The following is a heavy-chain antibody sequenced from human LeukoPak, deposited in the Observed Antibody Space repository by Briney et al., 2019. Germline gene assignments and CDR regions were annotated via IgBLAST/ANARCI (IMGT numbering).Heavy chain of an antibody. V-gene: IGHV4-4*07. J-gene: IGHJ6*03. CDR2: IYTSGST. CDR1: GGSISSYY. CDR3: ARVIAVAGHVGRRYYYYYMDV. Sequence: SETLSLTCTVSGGSISSYYWSWIRQPAGKGLEWIGRIYTSGSTNYNPSLKSRVTMSVDTSKNQFSLKLSSVTAADTAVYYCARVIAVAGHVGRRYYYYYMDVWGKGTTVTVSS. D-gene: IGHD6-19*01.